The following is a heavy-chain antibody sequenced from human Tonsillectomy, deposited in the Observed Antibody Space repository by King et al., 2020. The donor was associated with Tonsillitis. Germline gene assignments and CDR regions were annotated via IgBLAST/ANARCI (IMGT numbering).Heavy chain of an antibody. CDR3: ARCEDVGFPFEGYIRH. D-gene: IGHD3-16*01. V-gene: IGHV3-30*14. J-gene: IGHJ1*01. CDR1: GFTFGSHA. Sequence: VQLVESGGGVVQPGGSLRLSCATSGFTFGSHAMQWVRQAPGKRPEWVALILADGTETFHAFSVKGRFTISRDNSNNTLYLQMNGLRSDDAAVYFCARCEDVGFPFEGYIRHWGQGTRVTVSS. CDR2: ILADGTET.